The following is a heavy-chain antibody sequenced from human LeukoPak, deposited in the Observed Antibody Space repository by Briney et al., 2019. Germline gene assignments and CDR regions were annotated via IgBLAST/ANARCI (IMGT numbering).Heavy chain of an antibody. CDR1: GGSISSYY. CDR3: ARDFGGSTRSYYYYYMDV. CDR2: IYYSGST. V-gene: IGHV4-59*01. J-gene: IGHJ6*03. Sequence: KPSETLSLTCTVSGGSISSYYWSWIRQPPGKGLEWIGYIYYSGSTNYNPSLKSRVTISVDTSKNQFSLKLSSVTAADTAVYYCARDFGGSTRSYYYYYMDVWGKGTTVTVSS. D-gene: IGHD1-26*01.